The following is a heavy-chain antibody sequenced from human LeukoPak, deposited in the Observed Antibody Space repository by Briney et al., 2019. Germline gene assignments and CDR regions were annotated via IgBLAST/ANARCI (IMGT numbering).Heavy chain of an antibody. J-gene: IGHJ4*02. D-gene: IGHD1-26*01. CDR1: GFTFSKYW. Sequence: GGSLRLSCTASGFTFSKYWMSWVRQAPGKGLEWVAFINQDGSQKYYVDSVKGRFSLSRDNAKNSLYLQMNSLRAEDTALYYCASGGIYYGAAFDFWGQGSLVTVSA. CDR3: ASGGIYYGAAFDF. CDR2: INQDGSQK. V-gene: IGHV3-7*03.